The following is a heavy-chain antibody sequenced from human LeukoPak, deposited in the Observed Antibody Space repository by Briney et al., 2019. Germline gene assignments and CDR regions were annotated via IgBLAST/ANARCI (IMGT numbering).Heavy chain of an antibody. J-gene: IGHJ4*02. CDR2: ISYDASNK. CDR1: GFTFSSYA. V-gene: IGHV3-30*04. Sequence: GGSLRLSCAASGFTFSSYAMHLVRQAPGKGLEWVAVISYDASNKYYADSVKGRFTISRDNAKNTLYLQMNSLRAEDTAVYYCATLGDYWGQGTLVTVSS. CDR3: ATLGDY.